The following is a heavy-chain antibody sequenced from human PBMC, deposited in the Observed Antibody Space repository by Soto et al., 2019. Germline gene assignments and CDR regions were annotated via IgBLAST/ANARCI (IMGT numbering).Heavy chain of an antibody. D-gene: IGHD3-16*01. CDR3: ASFGYGMDV. Sequence: QVQLVQSGAEVKKPGASVKVSCKASGYTFTSYDINWVRQATGQGLGWMGWMNPNSGNTGYAQKFQSRVTMTRKSSISTAYMGLSSLRSEGTAVYYCASFGYGMDVWGQGTTVTVSS. J-gene: IGHJ6*02. V-gene: IGHV1-8*01. CDR2: MNPNSGNT. CDR1: GYTFTSYD.